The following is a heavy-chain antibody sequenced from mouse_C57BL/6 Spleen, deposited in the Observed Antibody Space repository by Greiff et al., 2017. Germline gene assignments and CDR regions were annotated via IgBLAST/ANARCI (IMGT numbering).Heavy chain of an antibody. CDR3: TSRDYGISFHY. CDR1: GFNITDYY. CDR2: IDPEDGDT. J-gene: IGHJ2*01. Sequence: VQLKQSGAELVRPGASVKLSCTASGFNITDYYMHWVKQRPEQGLEWIGRIDPEDGDTEYAPKFQGKATMTADPSSKTAYLHLSSLTSAYTAVYYCTSRDYGISFHYWSQGTTLTVCS. D-gene: IGHD1-1*01. V-gene: IGHV14-1*01.